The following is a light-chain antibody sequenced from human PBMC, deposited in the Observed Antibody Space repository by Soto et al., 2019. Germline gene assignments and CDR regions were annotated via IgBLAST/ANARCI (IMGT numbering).Light chain of an antibody. CDR1: QSVSSTY. Sequence: EIVLTQSPVTLSLSPGEIVTLSSRASQSVSSTYLAWYQQKPGQAPRLLIYGASSRATGLPDRFSGSGSGTDFTLTISRLEPEDFAVYYCQRYDISPFPFGQGTKLEIK. V-gene: IGKV3-20*01. CDR3: QRYDISPFP. J-gene: IGKJ2*01. CDR2: GAS.